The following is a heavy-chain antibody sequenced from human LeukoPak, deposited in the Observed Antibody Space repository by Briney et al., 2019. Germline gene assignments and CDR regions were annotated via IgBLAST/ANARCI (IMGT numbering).Heavy chain of an antibody. CDR3: TTGVWYDFWSGYFYFDY. CDR2: ISGSGGST. CDR1: GFTFSSYA. J-gene: IGHJ4*02. Sequence: GGSLRLSCAASGFTFSSYAMSWVRQAPGKGLEWVSAISGSGGSTYYADSVKGRFTISRDNSKNTLYLQMNSLKTEDTAVYYCTTGVWYDFWSGYFYFDYWGQGTLVTVSS. D-gene: IGHD3-3*01. V-gene: IGHV3-23*01.